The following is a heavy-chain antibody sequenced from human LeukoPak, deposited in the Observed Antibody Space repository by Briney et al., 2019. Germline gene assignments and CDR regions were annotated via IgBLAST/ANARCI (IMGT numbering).Heavy chain of an antibody. V-gene: IGHV3-21*04. CDR1: GFTFSSYN. D-gene: IGHD3-22*01. Sequence: PGGSLRLSCAASGFTFSSYNMNWVRQAPGKGLEWVSSISSSSSYIYYADSVKGRFTISRDNAKNSLYLQMNSLRAEDTAVYYCARDGSYYDYNWYDPWGQGTLVTVSS. CDR2: ISSSSSYI. J-gene: IGHJ5*02. CDR3: ARDGSYYDYNWYDP.